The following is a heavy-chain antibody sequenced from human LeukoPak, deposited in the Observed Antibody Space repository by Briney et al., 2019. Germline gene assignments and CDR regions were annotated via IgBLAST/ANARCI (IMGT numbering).Heavy chain of an antibody. Sequence: GGSLRLSCAASGFTFSSYSMNWVRQAPGKGLEWVSSISSSSSYIYYADSVKGRFTISRDNAKNSLYLQMNSLRAEDTAVYYCARDRTYYYGSGSYYYYYGMDVWGQGTTVTVSS. CDR1: GFTFSSYS. D-gene: IGHD3-10*01. CDR2: ISSSSSYI. J-gene: IGHJ6*02. CDR3: ARDRTYYYGSGSYYYYYGMDV. V-gene: IGHV3-21*01.